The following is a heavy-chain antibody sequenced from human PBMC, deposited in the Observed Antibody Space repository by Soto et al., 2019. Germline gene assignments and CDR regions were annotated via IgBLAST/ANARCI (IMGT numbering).Heavy chain of an antibody. CDR2: ISSSGSTI. D-gene: IGHD1-7*01. CDR1: GFTFSSYE. V-gene: IGHV3-48*03. J-gene: IGHJ3*02. Sequence: GGSLRLSCAASGFTFSSYEMNWVRQAPGKGLEWVSYISSSGSTIYYADSVKGRFTISRDNAKNSLYLQMNSLRAEDTAVYYCARVRYQELEGPDAFDICGQGTLVTVSS. CDR3: ARVRYQELEGPDAFDI.